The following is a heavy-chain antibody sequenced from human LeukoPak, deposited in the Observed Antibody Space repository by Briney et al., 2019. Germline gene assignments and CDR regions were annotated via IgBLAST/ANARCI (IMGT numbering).Heavy chain of an antibody. V-gene: IGHV4-59*11. Sequence: PSETLSLTCAASGVSISSHYWSWVRQPPGKGLEWVGYIYYSGSTNYNPSLKSRVTISVDTSKNQFSLKLSSVTAADTAVYYCARDRTSGYYYVGYFDYWGQGTLVTVSS. CDR3: ARDRTSGYYYVGYFDY. D-gene: IGHD3-22*01. CDR2: IYYSGST. J-gene: IGHJ4*02. CDR1: GVSISSHY.